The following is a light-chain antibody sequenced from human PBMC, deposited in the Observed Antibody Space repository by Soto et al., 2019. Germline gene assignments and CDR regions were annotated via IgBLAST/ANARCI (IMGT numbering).Light chain of an antibody. J-gene: IGLJ3*02. CDR1: SFNIGNNA. CDR3: AAWDDSLNGQV. Sequence: QSVLTQPPSVSEAPSQRVTISCSGSSFNIGNNAVNWYQQVPGKTPKLLIYYDNLLPSGVSDRFSGSKSGTSASLAISGLQSEDEADYYCAAWDDSLNGQVFGGGTK. V-gene: IGLV1-36*01. CDR2: YDN.